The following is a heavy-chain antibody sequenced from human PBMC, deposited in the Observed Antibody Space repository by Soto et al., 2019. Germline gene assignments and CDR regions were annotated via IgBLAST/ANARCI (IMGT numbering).Heavy chain of an antibody. D-gene: IGHD6-13*01. CDR3: AKLTAA. V-gene: IGHV3-23*01. J-gene: IGHJ4*02. Sequence: PGGSLRLSCAASGFTFSAYVMSWVRQAPGKGLEWVSSITSSGGGTYYAASVKGRFTVSRDNSKNTVYLQMNSLRDEDTAVYYCAKLTAAWGQGTLVTVSS. CDR1: GFTFSAYV. CDR2: ITSSGGGT.